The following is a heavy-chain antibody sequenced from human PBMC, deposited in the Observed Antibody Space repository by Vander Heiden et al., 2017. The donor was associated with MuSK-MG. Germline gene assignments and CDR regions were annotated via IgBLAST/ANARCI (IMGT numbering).Heavy chain of an antibody. Sequence: EVQLVESGGGLVQPGGSLRLSCAASGFTFSSFTMSWVRQAPGKGLEWISYITSTSSTVYYAESVKGRFTISRDNAENSLYLQMNSLRAEDTAVYYCARKLYGSGSYLIDYWCQGTLVTVSS. V-gene: IGHV3-48*01. CDR2: ITSTSSTV. CDR3: ARKLYGSGSYLIDY. D-gene: IGHD3-10*01. CDR1: GFTFSSFT. J-gene: IGHJ4*02.